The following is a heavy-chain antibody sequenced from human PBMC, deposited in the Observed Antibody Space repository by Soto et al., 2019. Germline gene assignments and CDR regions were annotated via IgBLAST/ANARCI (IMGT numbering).Heavy chain of an antibody. CDR3: AKGKFYYYDSGGYSDAFDI. D-gene: IGHD3-22*01. V-gene: IGHV3-9*01. CDR1: GFTLDDYA. Sequence: SLRLSCAGSGFTLDDYAMYWVRQVPGKGLEWVSGISWKRGSIGYGDAVKGRFTISRDNAKNYLYLQMNTLRAEDTALYYCAKGKFYYYDSGGYSDAFDIWGQGTMVTVSS. CDR2: ISWKRGSI. J-gene: IGHJ3*02.